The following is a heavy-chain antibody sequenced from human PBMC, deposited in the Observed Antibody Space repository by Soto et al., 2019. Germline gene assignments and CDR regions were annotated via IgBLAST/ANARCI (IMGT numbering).Heavy chain of an antibody. CDR2: VSADGVSS. J-gene: IGHJ4*02. CDR3: AKTRQAPVGTHFFDL. Sequence: GGSLRLSCEGSGFTFSSFARGWVRQAPGKGLEWLSSVSADGVSSFSADSVRGRFRVSRDNSKNTLFLQMRFLRVEDTAVYYCAKTRQAPVGTHFFDLWGQGTQVTVSS. CDR1: GFTFSSFA. V-gene: IGHV3-23*01.